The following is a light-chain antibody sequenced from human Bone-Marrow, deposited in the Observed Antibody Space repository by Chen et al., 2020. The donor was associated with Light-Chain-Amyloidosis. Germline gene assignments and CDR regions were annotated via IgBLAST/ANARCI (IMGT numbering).Light chain of an antibody. CDR1: SGSIATNY. CDR2: EDD. V-gene: IGLV6-57*01. CDR3: QCYQGSSQGV. Sequence: NFLLTQPHSVSESPGKTVIISCTRSSGSIATNYVQWYQQRPGSSPTTVIYEDDQRPSGVPDRFSGSIDRSSNSASLTNSGLKTEEEAYCYWQCYQGSSQGVFGGGTKLTVL. J-gene: IGLJ3*02.